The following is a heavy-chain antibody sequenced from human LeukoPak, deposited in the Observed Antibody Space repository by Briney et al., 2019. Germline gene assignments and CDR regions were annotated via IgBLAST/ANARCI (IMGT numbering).Heavy chain of an antibody. D-gene: IGHD1-26*01. CDR2: IYTSGST. CDR3: ARSVKAIVGATIDY. J-gene: IGHJ4*02. Sequence: SQSLSLTCAVSGGSISSGSYYWSWIRQPAGKGLERIGRIYTSGSTNYNPSLKSRVTISVDTSKNQFSLKLSSVTAADTAVYYCARSVKAIVGATIDYWGQGTLVTVSS. V-gene: IGHV4-61*02. CDR1: GGSISSGSYY.